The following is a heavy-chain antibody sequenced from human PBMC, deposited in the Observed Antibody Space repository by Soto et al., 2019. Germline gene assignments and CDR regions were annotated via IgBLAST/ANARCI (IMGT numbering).Heavy chain of an antibody. CDR3: AKGRSYYYYYGVDV. CDR2: IYSGGST. J-gene: IGHJ6*02. V-gene: IGHV3-66*01. CDR1: GFTVSSNY. Sequence: GVSLRLSCAPSGFTVSSNYMNWVRQAPGKGLEWVPVIYSGGSTYYAGSVKGRFTISRDNSKSTLYLQMNSLRAEDTALYYCAKGRSYYYYYGVDVWGQGTTVTACS.